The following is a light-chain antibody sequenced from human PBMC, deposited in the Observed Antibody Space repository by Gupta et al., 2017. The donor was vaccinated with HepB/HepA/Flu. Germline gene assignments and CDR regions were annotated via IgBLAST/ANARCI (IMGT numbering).Light chain of an antibody. CDR1: QSLLHSNGNNY. CDR3: MQVLQGIT. J-gene: IGKJ4*01. V-gene: IGKV2-28*01. Sequence: IVITQSPLSRPVTPGDPASIPCRSSQSLLHSNGNNYLDWYLQNPGQSPQLLISLGSNRACGVPDRFSGSGGGKDFIPKISRVEDDYVGVYYCMQVLQGITFGGGTKVEIK. CDR2: LGS.